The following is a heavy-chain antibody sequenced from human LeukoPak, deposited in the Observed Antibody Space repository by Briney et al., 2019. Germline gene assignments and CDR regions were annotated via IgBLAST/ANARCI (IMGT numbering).Heavy chain of an antibody. CDR3: ASKLFTLRYFDY. J-gene: IGHJ4*02. V-gene: IGHV4-4*02. CDR2: IYHDGST. Sequence: SGTPSLTCAVSGDSISSSKWWSWVRQPPGKGLEWIGEIYHDGSTNYNPSLKSRVTISVDKSKNQFSLKLNSVTAADTAVYYCASKLFTLRYFDYWGQGTLVTVSS. CDR1: GDSISSSKW. D-gene: IGHD3-9*01.